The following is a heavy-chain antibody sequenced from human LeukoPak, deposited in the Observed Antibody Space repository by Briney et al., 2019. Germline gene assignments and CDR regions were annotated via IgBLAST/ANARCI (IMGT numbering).Heavy chain of an antibody. Sequence: SVKVSCKASGGTFSSYAISWVRQAPGQGLEWMGGIIPIFGTAIYAQKFQGRVTMTEDTSTDTAYMELSSLRSEDTAVYYCATNKVGATMLGYWGQGTLVTVSS. CDR1: GGTFSSYA. D-gene: IGHD1-26*01. CDR2: IIPIFGTA. V-gene: IGHV1-69*06. J-gene: IGHJ4*02. CDR3: ATNKVGATMLGY.